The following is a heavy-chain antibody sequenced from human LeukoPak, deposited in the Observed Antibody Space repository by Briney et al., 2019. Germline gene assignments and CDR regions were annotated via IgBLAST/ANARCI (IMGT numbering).Heavy chain of an antibody. CDR2: IIPIFGTA. J-gene: IGHJ4*02. CDR1: GGTFSSYA. Sequence: GASVKVSCKASGGTFSSYAISWVRQAPGQGLEWMGGIIPIFGTANYAQKFQGRVTITTDESTSTAYMELSSLRSEDTAVYYCARASQGGGNYYDSSGYFAFDSWGQGTLVTVSS. CDR3: ARASQGGGNYYDSSGYFAFDS. V-gene: IGHV1-69*05. D-gene: IGHD3-22*01.